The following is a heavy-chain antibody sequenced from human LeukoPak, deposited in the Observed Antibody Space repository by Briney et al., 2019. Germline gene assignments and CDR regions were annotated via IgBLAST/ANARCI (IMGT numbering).Heavy chain of an antibody. V-gene: IGHV1-18*01. Sequence: ASVKVSCKASGYTFTSYGISWVRQAPGQGLEWMGWISTYNADTDYAQNLQGRVTMTTDTSTSTAYMELRSLRSDDTAVYYCAKGDSSSWYAVGDYWGQGTLVTVSS. D-gene: IGHD6-13*01. CDR1: GYTFTSYG. CDR2: ISTYNADT. J-gene: IGHJ4*02. CDR3: AKGDSSSWYAVGDY.